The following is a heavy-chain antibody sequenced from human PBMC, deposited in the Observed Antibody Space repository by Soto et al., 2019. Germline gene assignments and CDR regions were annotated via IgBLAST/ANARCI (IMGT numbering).Heavy chain of an antibody. J-gene: IGHJ4*02. CDR1: GDTFSRFT. CDR2: IIPMLGMS. CDR3: ATSYGSGSAHLDS. V-gene: IGHV1-69*02. Sequence: QVQLVQSGAEVTKPGSSVTVSCTASGDTFSRFTLSWVRQAPGQGLEWMGRIIPMLGMSNSALKFQGRVTITADKSTNKVYMHLNSLRSDDTAVYYCATSYGSGSAHLDSWGQGTLVTVSS. D-gene: IGHD3-10*01.